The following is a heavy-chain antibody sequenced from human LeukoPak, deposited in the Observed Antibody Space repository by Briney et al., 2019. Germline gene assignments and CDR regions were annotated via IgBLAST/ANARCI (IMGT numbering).Heavy chain of an antibody. CDR2: ISDDGGVT. CDR3: AKARGVEVPTGYRNFGS. Sequence: GGSLRLACAASGFTFSDYAMTWVRQAPGKGLQWVSIISDDGGVTHYADSVKGRFTISRDDSKDTLYLQMGSLRAEDTALYYCAKARGVEVPTGYRNFGSWGQGTLVTVSS. J-gene: IGHJ4*02. V-gene: IGHV3-23*01. CDR1: GFTFSDYA. D-gene: IGHD3-9*01.